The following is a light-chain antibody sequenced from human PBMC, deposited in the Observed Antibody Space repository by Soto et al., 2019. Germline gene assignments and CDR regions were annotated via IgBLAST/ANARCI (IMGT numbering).Light chain of an antibody. V-gene: IGLV1-40*01. CDR3: QTYDNSLSAWV. J-gene: IGLJ2*01. CDR2: ASN. CDR1: TSNIGAGFH. Sequence: QSVLTQPPSLSGAPGQRVTISCTGSTSNIGAGFHVHWYQQLPGAVPKLLIYASNSRPSGVPDRFSGSKSGTSASLAITGLQAADEADYYCQTYDNSLSAWVFGGGTKVTVL.